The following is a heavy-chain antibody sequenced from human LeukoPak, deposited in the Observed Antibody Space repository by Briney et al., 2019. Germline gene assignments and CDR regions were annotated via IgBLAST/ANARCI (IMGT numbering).Heavy chain of an antibody. CDR1: GFTFSNYA. CDR2: IGDSGAST. J-gene: IGHJ5*02. V-gene: IGHV3-23*01. D-gene: IGHD3/OR15-3a*01. CDR3: AKGGIKRCGLVPDWFDL. Sequence: GGSLRLSCAASGFTFSNYAMTWVRQAPGKGLEWVSSIGDSGASTYYAASVKGRFTIPRDISKNKLYLQMNSLIAEDTANYYCAKGGIKRCGLVPDWFDLWGQGTLVTVSS.